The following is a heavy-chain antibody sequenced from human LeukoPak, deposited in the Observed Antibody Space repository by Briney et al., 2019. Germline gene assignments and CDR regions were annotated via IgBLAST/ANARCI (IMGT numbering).Heavy chain of an antibody. CDR2: IYPGDSDT. CDR3: ARRELAVAGSFDY. D-gene: IGHD6-19*01. Sequence: GESLKSPLKGSGYSFTSYWIGWVREMPGKGLEWMGIIYPGDSDTRYSPSFQGQVTISADKSISTAYLQWSSLKASDTAMYYCARRELAVAGSFDYWGQGTLVTVSS. V-gene: IGHV5-51*01. J-gene: IGHJ4*02. CDR1: GYSFTSYW.